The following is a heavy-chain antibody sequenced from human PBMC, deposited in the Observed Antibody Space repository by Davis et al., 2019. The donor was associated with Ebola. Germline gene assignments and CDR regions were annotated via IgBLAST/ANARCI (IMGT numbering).Heavy chain of an antibody. V-gene: IGHV3-7*01. D-gene: IGHD2-15*01. CDR2: IKQDGSEK. CDR1: GFTFSSYW. J-gene: IGHJ6*02. CDR3: ARGAGDIVVVVAAASYYYGMDV. Sequence: ESLKISCAASGFTFSSYWMSWVRQAPGKGLEWVANIKQDGSEKYYVDSVKGRFTISRDNAKNSLYLQMNSLRAEDTAVYYCARGAGDIVVVVAAASYYYGMDVWGQGTLVTVSS.